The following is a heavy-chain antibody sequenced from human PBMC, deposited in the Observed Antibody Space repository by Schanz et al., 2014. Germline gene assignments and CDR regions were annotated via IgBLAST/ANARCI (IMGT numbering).Heavy chain of an antibody. CDR1: GYTFSDYG. CDR2: ISPYNGDT. CDR3: ARAKRFGDMDV. V-gene: IGHV1-18*01. Sequence: QVQLVQSGDEVKKPGASVKVSCKTSGYTFSDYGITWVRQAPGQGLEWMGWISPYNGDTNYALKLQGRVTMTTDTSTGTAYMDLRSLRSDDTAVYYCARAKRFGDMDVWGQGTTVTVSS. J-gene: IGHJ6*02. D-gene: IGHD3-10*01.